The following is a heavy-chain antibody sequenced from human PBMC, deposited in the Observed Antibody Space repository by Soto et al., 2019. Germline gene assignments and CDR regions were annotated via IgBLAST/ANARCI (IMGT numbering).Heavy chain of an antibody. D-gene: IGHD1-26*01. CDR2: LIASGATT. Sequence: EVQLLESGGGLVQPGGSLRLSCAASGFTFSTYAMTWVRQAPGKGLKWVSALIASGATTYHADSVKGRFTISRDNSENTLYLQRNSLGGEDTAVYYCAKGLSGSQDYYYGRVVWGQGTRVTVSS. J-gene: IGHJ6*02. CDR3: AKGLSGSQDYYYGRVV. CDR1: GFTFSTYA. V-gene: IGHV3-23*01.